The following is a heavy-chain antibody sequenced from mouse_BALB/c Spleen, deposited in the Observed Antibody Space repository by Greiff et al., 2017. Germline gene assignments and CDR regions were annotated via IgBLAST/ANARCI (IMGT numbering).Heavy chain of an antibody. D-gene: IGHD4-1*01. V-gene: IGHV1-20*02. Sequence: DVQLQESGPELVKPGASVKISCKASGYSFTGYFMNWVMQSHGKSLEWIGRINPYNGDTFYNQKFKGKATLTVDKSSSTAHMELRSLASEDSAVYYCARNWDEDYWGQGTTLTVSS. CDR2: INPYNGDT. CDR1: GYSFTGYF. J-gene: IGHJ2*01. CDR3: ARNWDEDY.